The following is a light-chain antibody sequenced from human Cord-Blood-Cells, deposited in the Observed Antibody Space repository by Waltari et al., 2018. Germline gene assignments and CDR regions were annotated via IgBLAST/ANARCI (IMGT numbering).Light chain of an antibody. V-gene: IGKV3-11*01. CDR1: QSVSSY. CDR3: QQRSNWPIT. Sequence: EIVLTQSPATLSLSPGARATLSCRAGQSVSSYLAWYQQKPGQAPRLLIYDASNRATGIPARFSGSGSGTDFTLTISSLEPEDFAVYYCQQRSNWPITFGQGTRLEIK. CDR2: DAS. J-gene: IGKJ5*01.